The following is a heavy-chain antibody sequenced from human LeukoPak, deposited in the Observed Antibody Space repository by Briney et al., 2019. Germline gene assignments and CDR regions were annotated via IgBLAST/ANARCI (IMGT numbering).Heavy chain of an antibody. D-gene: IGHD6-19*01. J-gene: IGHJ4*02. CDR3: AKDIAVAGTMMSGGDY. Sequence: GGSLRLSCAAFGFTFSSYGMHWVRQVPGKGLEWVAFIRYDESNQYYADSVKGRFTISRDNSKSTLYLQMNSLRPEDTAVYYCAKDIAVAGTMMSGGDYWGQGTLVTVSS. CDR1: GFTFSSYG. CDR2: IRYDESNQ. V-gene: IGHV3-30*02.